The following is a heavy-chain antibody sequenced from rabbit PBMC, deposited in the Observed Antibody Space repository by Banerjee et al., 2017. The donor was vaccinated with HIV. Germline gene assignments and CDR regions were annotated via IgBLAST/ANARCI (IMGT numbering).Heavy chain of an antibody. CDR1: GFDFSRYG. J-gene: IGHJ4*01. CDR2: IDPVFGST. CDR3: ARAFSGWGVDAFNL. V-gene: IGHV1S47*01. D-gene: IGHD4-1*01. Sequence: QEQLVESGGGLVQPGGSLKLSCKASGFDFSRYGVSWVRQAPGKGLEWIGYIDPVFGSTYYASWVNGRFTISSHNAQNTLYLQLNSLTAADTATYFCARAFSGWGVDAFNLWGPGTLVTVS.